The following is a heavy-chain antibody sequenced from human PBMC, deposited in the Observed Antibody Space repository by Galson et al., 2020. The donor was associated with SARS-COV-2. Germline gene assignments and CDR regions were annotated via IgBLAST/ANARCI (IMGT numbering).Heavy chain of an antibody. CDR2: IYYSGTT. D-gene: IGHD6-6*01. CDR3: ARDRGSSGDWYFDI. J-gene: IGHJ2*01. V-gene: IGHV4-61*01. Sequence: SETLSLTCTVSGDSVSTHNYYWSWIRQPPGKELEWVGNIYYSGTTLYHPSLKSRVTISEDTSKNQVSLKMTSVTAADTAVYYCARDRGSSGDWYFDIWGRGALVTVSS. CDR1: GDSVSTHNYY.